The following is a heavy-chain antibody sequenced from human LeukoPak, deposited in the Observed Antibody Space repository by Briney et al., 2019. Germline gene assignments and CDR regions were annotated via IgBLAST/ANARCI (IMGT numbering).Heavy chain of an antibody. CDR3: ARRSTVAGRGRFDP. V-gene: IGHV4-39*02. CDR1: GASIRSSTYY. D-gene: IGHD6-19*01. Sequence: NPSETLSLTCIVSGASIRSSTYYWGWIRQSPGKGLEWIASVHHSGSTYDNPSLKSRVTISVDTSKNHFSLKLTSVSAADTAVYYYARRSTVAGRGRFDPWGQGTLVTVSS. CDR2: VHHSGST. J-gene: IGHJ5*02.